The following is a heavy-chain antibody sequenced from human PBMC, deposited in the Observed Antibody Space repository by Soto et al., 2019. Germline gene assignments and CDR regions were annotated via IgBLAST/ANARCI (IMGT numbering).Heavy chain of an antibody. V-gene: IGHV3-73*01. CDR1: GFTFSGSA. CDR3: TRYYDLWSCPPLGYYGMYV. CDR2: IRSKANSYAT. Sequence: GGSLRLSCAASGFTFSGSAMHWVRQASGKGLEWVGRIRSKANSYATAYAASVRGRFTISRDDSKNTAYLQMNSLKTEDTAVYYCTRYYDLWSCPPLGYYGMYVWGQGTTVTVSS. J-gene: IGHJ6*02. D-gene: IGHD3-3*01.